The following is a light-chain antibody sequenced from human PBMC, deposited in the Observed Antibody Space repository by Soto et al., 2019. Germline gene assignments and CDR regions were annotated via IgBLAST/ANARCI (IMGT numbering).Light chain of an antibody. CDR3: QQRSNWPST. CDR2: DAS. J-gene: IGKJ5*01. V-gene: IGKV3-11*01. Sequence: EVVMTQSPFTLSVSPGERATLSCRASQNVNSSYLAWYQQKPGQAPRLLIYDASNRATGIPARFSGSGSGTDFTLTISSLEPEDFAVYYCQQRSNWPSTFGQGTRLEIK. CDR1: QNVNSSY.